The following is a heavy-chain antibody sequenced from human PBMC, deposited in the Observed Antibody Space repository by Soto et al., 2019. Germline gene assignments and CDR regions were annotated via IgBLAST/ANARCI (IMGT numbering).Heavy chain of an antibody. D-gene: IGHD6-19*01. CDR1: GGSIANGAYY. J-gene: IGHJ4*02. Sequence: SETLSLTCTVSGGSIANGAYYWSWIRQHPGRGLEWIGYIHHSGSTFYNPSLKSRLTISVDTSTNHFYLKLTSVTPADTALYYCARERVSVVGNYFDYWGQGTLVTVSS. CDR3: ARERVSVVGNYFDY. CDR2: IHHSGST. V-gene: IGHV4-31*03.